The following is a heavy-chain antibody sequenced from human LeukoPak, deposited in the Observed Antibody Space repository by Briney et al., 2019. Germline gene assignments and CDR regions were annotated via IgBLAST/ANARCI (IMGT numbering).Heavy chain of an antibody. Sequence: GASVKVSCKASGYTFSGQYIHWVRQSPGQGLEWMGWINPNSGDTDYAQKFQGRVTMTRDTSISTAYIALSSLRSDDTAVYYCASYSTSSGDAFDIWGQGTMVTVSS. J-gene: IGHJ3*02. D-gene: IGHD6-6*01. CDR2: INPNSGDT. V-gene: IGHV1-2*02. CDR3: ASYSTSSGDAFDI. CDR1: GYTFSGQY.